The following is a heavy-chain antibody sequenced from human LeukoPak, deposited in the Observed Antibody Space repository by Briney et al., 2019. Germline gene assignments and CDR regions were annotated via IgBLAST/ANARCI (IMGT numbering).Heavy chain of an antibody. V-gene: IGHV3-21*01. Sequence: GGSLRLSCAASGFTFSSYSMNWVRQAPGKGLEWVSSISSSSSYIYYADSVKGRFTISRDNSKNTLYLQMNSLRAEDTAVYYCAKDYYDSSGLDYWGQGTLVTVSS. CDR3: AKDYYDSSGLDY. J-gene: IGHJ4*02. D-gene: IGHD3-22*01. CDR1: GFTFSSYS. CDR2: ISSSSSYI.